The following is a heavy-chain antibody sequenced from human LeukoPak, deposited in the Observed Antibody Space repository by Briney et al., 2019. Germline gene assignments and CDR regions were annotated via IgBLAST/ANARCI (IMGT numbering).Heavy chain of an antibody. Sequence: LRLSCAASGFTVSSNYMSWIRQHPGKGLEWIGYIYYSGSTYYNPSLKSRVTISVDTSKNQFSLKLSSVTAADTAVYYCARGYDYVYYFDYWGQGTLVTVSS. D-gene: IGHD3-16*01. V-gene: IGHV4-31*02. CDR2: IYYSGST. CDR3: ARGYDYVYYFDY. CDR1: GFTVSSNY. J-gene: IGHJ4*02.